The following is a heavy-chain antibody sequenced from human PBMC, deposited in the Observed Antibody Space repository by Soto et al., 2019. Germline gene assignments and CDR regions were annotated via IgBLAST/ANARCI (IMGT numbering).Heavy chain of an antibody. CDR3: ARGLFSENYYSGGWYYFDS. D-gene: IGHD1-26*01. CDR2: INHSGST. V-gene: IGHV4-34*01. Sequence: ETPSQPRAVYGGSFSGYYWSWIRQPPGKGLECIGEINHSGSTNSNPSLKSRVTISLVTSKNQFSLELTSVTAADTAVYYCARGLFSENYYSGGWYYFDSWGQGTLVTVSS. J-gene: IGHJ4*02. CDR1: GGSFSGYY.